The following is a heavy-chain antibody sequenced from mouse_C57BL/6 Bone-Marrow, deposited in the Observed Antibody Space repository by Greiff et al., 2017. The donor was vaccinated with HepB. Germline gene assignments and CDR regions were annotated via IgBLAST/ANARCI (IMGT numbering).Heavy chain of an antibody. Sequence: QVQLQQPGAELVKPGASVKLSCKASGYTFTSYWMQWVKQRPGQGLEWIGEIDPSDSYTNYNQKFKGKATLTVDTSSSTAYMQLSSLTSEDSAVYYCASSRLRPAYYFDYWGQGTTLTVSS. V-gene: IGHV1-50*01. CDR2: IDPSDSYT. J-gene: IGHJ2*01. D-gene: IGHD2-2*01. CDR3: ASSRLRPAYYFDY. CDR1: GYTFTSYW.